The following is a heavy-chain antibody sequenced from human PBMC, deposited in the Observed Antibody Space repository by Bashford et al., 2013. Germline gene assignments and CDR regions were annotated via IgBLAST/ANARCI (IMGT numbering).Heavy chain of an antibody. Sequence: ASVKVSCKASGYTFTSYGISWVRQAPGQGLEWMGWISAYNGNTNYAQKLQGRVTMTTDTSTSTAYMELRSLRSDDTAVYYCARDVGYYGSGSQSSDPSFDYWGQGTLVTVSS. CDR1: GYTFTSYG. J-gene: IGHJ4*02. V-gene: IGHV1-18*01. CDR3: ARDVGYYGSGSQSSDPSFDY. CDR2: ISAYNGNT. D-gene: IGHD3-10*01.